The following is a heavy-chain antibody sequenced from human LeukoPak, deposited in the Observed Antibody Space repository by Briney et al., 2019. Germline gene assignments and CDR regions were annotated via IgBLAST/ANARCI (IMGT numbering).Heavy chain of an antibody. D-gene: IGHD4-17*01. Sequence: PGGSLRLSCAASGFTFSSYSMNWVRQAPGKGLEWVSYISITSSNIYYTDSVKGRFTISRDNAKNSLYLQMNSLRAEDTAVYYCAREDYGDFQGAFDIWGQGTMVTVSS. J-gene: IGHJ3*02. V-gene: IGHV3-48*01. CDR2: ISITSSNI. CDR3: AREDYGDFQGAFDI. CDR1: GFTFSSYS.